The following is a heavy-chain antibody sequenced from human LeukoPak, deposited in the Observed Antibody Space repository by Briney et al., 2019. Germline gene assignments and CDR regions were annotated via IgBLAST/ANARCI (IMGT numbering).Heavy chain of an antibody. V-gene: IGHV4-59*01. Sequence: SETLSLTCTVSGGSISTFYWSWIRHPPGKGLEWIGYIYYSGGTKYNPSLKSRVTISVDTSKNQFSLRLSSVTAADTAVYYCTRVQAHGHSDIWGQGTMVSVSS. J-gene: IGHJ3*02. CDR1: GGSISTFY. CDR2: IYYSGGT. CDR3: TRVQAHGHSDI. D-gene: IGHD5-24*01.